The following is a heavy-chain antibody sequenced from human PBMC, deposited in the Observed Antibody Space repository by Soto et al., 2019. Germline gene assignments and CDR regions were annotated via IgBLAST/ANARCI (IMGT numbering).Heavy chain of an antibody. CDR1: GGSFSGYY. CDR2: INHSGST. Sequence: QVQLQQWGAGLLKPSETLSLTCAVYGGSFSGYYWSWIRQPPGKGLEWIGEINHSGSTNYNPSLKSRVTISVDTSKNQFSLKLSSVTAADTAVYYCARGRKYCSSTSCYGGDYYMDVWGKGTTVTVSS. J-gene: IGHJ6*03. V-gene: IGHV4-34*01. D-gene: IGHD2-2*01. CDR3: ARGRKYCSSTSCYGGDYYMDV.